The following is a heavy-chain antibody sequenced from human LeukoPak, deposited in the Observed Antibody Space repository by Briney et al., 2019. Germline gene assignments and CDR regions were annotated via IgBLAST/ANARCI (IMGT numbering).Heavy chain of an antibody. CDR3: AREDPSYGMDV. CDR2: IYSGGST. V-gene: IGHV3-66*01. Sequence: GGSLRLSCAASGFTVSSNYMSWVRQAPGKELEWVSVIYSGGSTYYADSVKGRFTISRDNSKNTLYLQMNSLRAEDTAVYYCAREDPSYGMDVWGQGTTVTVSS. J-gene: IGHJ6*02. CDR1: GFTVSSNY.